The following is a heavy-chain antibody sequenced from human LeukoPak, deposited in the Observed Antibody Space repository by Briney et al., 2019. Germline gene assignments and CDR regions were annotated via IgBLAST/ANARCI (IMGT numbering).Heavy chain of an antibody. CDR2: IWYDGTNK. D-gene: IGHD3-16*01. CDR3: ARDLSDYVWGSSFDY. V-gene: IGHV3-33*01. CDR1: GFIFSNYG. J-gene: IGHJ4*02. Sequence: PGGSLRLSCAASGFIFSNYGIHWVRQAPGKGLEWVAVIWYDGTNKYYADSVKGRFTISRDTSKNTLYLQMNSLRAEDTAVYYCARDLSDYVWGSSFDYWGQGTLVTVSS.